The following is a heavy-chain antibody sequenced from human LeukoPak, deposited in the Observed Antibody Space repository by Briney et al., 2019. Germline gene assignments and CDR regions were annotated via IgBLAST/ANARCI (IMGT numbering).Heavy chain of an antibody. CDR3: ARSSSTSWGYFDY. J-gene: IGHJ4*02. CDR2: IYYSGST. CDR1: GGSISSGSYY. V-gene: IGHV4-31*03. Sequence: SQTLSLTCTVSGGSISSGSYYWSWIRQHPGKGLEWIGYIYYSGSTYYNPSLKSRVTISVDTSKNQFSLKLSSVTAADTAVYYCARSSSTSWGYFDYWGQGTLVTVSS. D-gene: IGHD2-2*01.